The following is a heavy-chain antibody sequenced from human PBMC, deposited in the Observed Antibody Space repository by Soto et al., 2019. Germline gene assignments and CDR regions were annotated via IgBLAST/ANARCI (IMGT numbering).Heavy chain of an antibody. CDR1: GGSISSSSYY. V-gene: IGHV4-39*01. J-gene: IGHJ3*02. D-gene: IGHD3-16*01. CDR2: IYYSGST. CDR3: ARRGSPPRGTGAFDI. Sequence: QLQLQESGPGLVKPSETLSLTCTVSGGSISSSSYYWGWIRQPPGKGLEWIGSIYYSGSTYYNPSLKSRVTISVDTSKNQFSLKLSSVTAADTAVYYCARRGSPPRGTGAFDIWGQGTMVTVSS.